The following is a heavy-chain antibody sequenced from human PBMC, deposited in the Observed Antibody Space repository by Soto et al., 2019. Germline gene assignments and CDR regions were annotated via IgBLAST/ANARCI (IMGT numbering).Heavy chain of an antibody. Sequence: EMQLVESGGGLVRPGGSLRLSCAASGFSFSDHYMDWVRQAPGKGLEWVGRIRNKANRYTTEYAASVKGRFTISRDDSKNSLYLQMNSLVTDDTAVYFCTRDNPRAPGTLGYWGQGTLVSVSS. CDR1: GFSFSDHY. CDR3: TRDNPRAPGTLGY. J-gene: IGHJ4*02. CDR2: IRNKANRYTT. V-gene: IGHV3-72*01. D-gene: IGHD6-13*01.